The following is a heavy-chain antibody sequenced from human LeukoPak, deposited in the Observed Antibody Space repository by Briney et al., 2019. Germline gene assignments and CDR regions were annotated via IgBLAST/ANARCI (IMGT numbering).Heavy chain of an antibody. CDR2: IYHSGST. Sequence: SETLSLTCTVSGYSISSGYYWGWIRQPPGKGLEWIGSIYHSGSTYYNPSLKSRVTISVDTSKNQFSLKLSSVTAADTAVYYCARLKVDYVWGSYRYTPPYYFDYWGQGTLVTVSS. J-gene: IGHJ4*02. CDR1: GYSISSGYY. D-gene: IGHD3-16*02. V-gene: IGHV4-38-2*02. CDR3: ARLKVDYVWGSYRYTPPYYFDY.